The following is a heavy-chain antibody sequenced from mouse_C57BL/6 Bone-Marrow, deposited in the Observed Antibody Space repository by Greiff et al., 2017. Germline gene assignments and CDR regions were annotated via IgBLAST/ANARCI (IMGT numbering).Heavy chain of an antibody. Sequence: EVQLQQSGAELVRPGASVKLSCTASGFNIKDDYMHWVKQRPEQGLEWIGWIDPENGDTEYASKFQGKATITADTSSNTAYLQLSCLTSEDTAVYYCTTDGYGSSYWGQGTTLTVSS. CDR2: IDPENGDT. CDR1: GFNIKDDY. CDR3: TTDGYGSSY. J-gene: IGHJ2*01. V-gene: IGHV14-4*01. D-gene: IGHD1-1*01.